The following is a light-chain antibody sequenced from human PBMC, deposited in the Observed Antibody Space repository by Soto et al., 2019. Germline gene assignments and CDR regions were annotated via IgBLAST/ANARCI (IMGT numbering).Light chain of an antibody. V-gene: IGKV3-20*01. Sequence: EIVLTQSPGTLSLSPGERATLSCRASQSVSSSYLAWYQQKPGQAPRLLIYGASNRATGIPDRFSGSGSGTDFTLTISKLEPEDFAGYYCQQYGISQFTFGPGTKVDIK. CDR3: QQYGISQFT. J-gene: IGKJ3*01. CDR2: GAS. CDR1: QSVSSSY.